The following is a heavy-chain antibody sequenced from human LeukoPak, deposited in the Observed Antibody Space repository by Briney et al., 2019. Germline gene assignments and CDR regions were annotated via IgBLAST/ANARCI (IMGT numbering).Heavy chain of an antibody. Sequence: GGSLRLSCAAFGFTFSSYSMNWVRQAPGKGLEWVSSISSSSSYIYYADSVKGRFTISRDNAKNSLYLQMNSLRAEDTAVYYCARERTTVTYRYYYYGMDVWGQGTTVTVSS. V-gene: IGHV3-21*01. J-gene: IGHJ6*02. CDR1: GFTFSSYS. CDR2: ISSSSSYI. CDR3: ARERTTVTYRYYYYGMDV. D-gene: IGHD4-17*01.